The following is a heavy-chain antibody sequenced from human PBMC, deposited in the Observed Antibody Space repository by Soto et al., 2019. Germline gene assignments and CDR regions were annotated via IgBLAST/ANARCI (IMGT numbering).Heavy chain of an antibody. D-gene: IGHD3-22*01. CDR3: ASQYYYDSSGYSNYGMDV. Sequence: SVKVSCKASGGTFSSYAISWVRQAPGQGLEWMGGIIPIFGTADYAQKFQGRVTITADKSTSTAYMELSSLRSEDTAVYYCASQYYYDSSGYSNYGMDVWGQGTTVTVSS. V-gene: IGHV1-69*06. CDR2: IIPIFGTA. CDR1: GGTFSSYA. J-gene: IGHJ6*02.